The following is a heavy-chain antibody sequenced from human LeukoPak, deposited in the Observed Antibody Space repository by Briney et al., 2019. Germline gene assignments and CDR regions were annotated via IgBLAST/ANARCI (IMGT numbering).Heavy chain of an antibody. J-gene: IGHJ4*02. CDR2: ISSSSSII. V-gene: IGHV3-48*04. CDR1: GFTFSSYS. Sequence: PGGSLRLSCAASGFTFSSYSMNWVRQAPGKGLEWVSYISSSSSIIYHAESVKGRFTISRDNAKNSLYLQMNSLRAEDSAVYYCARDDYYYDCSYFDYWGQGTLVTVSS. CDR3: ARDDYYYDCSYFDY. D-gene: IGHD3-22*01.